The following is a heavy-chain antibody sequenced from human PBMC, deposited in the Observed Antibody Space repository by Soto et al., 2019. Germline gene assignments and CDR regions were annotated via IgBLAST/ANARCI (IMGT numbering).Heavy chain of an antibody. CDR2: ISGSGGSA. CDR3: AKHYSSGWYAYYFDY. D-gene: IGHD6-19*01. CDR1: GFTFSSYA. Sequence: GGSLRLSCAASGFTFSSYAMSWVRQAPGKGLEWVSAISGSGGSAYYADSVKGRFTISRDNSKNTLYLQMNSLRAEDTAVYYCAKHYSSGWYAYYFDYWGQGTLVTVSS. V-gene: IGHV3-23*01. J-gene: IGHJ4*02.